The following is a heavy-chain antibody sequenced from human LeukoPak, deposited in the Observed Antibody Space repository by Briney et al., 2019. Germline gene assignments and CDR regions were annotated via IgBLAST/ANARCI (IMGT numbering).Heavy chain of an antibody. D-gene: IGHD3-10*01. Sequence: PGGSLRLSCAASGFTFSSYSMNWVRQAPGKGLEWVSYISSSSSTIYYADSVKGRFTISRDNAKNSLYLQMNSLRAEDTAVYYCARAFSSGDYWGQGTLVTVSS. CDR1: GFTFSSYS. V-gene: IGHV3-48*04. J-gene: IGHJ4*02. CDR3: ARAFSSGDY. CDR2: ISSSSSTI.